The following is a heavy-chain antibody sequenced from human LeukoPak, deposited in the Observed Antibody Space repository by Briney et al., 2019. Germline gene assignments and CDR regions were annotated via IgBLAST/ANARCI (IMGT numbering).Heavy chain of an antibody. Sequence: SVKVSCKASGGTFSSYAISWVRQAPGQGLEWTGGIIPIFGTANYAQKFQGRVTITADKSTSTAYMELSSLRSEDTAVYYCAREGSLGYCSGGSCYLYFDYWGQGTLVTVSS. CDR2: IIPIFGTA. CDR1: GGTFSSYA. J-gene: IGHJ4*02. CDR3: AREGSLGYCSGGSCYLYFDY. V-gene: IGHV1-69*06. D-gene: IGHD2-15*01.